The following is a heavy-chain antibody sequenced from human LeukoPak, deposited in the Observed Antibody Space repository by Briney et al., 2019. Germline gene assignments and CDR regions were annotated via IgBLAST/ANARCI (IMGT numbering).Heavy chain of an antibody. V-gene: IGHV3-23*01. CDR2: ISGSGGST. CDR3: AKEGNWNYAQPFDY. D-gene: IGHD1-7*01. J-gene: IGHJ4*02. CDR1: GFTFSSYA. Sequence: GGSLRLSCAASGFTFSSYAMSWVRQAPGKGREWVLAISGSGGSTYYADSVKGRFTISRDNSKNTLYLQMNSLRAEDTAVYYCAKEGNWNYAQPFDYWGQGTLVTVSS.